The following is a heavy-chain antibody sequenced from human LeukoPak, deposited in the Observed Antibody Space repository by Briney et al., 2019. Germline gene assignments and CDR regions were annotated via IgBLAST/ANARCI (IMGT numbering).Heavy chain of an antibody. D-gene: IGHD1-26*01. Sequence: SETLSLTCTVSGGSISSHYWSWIRQPPGKGLEWIGYIYYSGSTNYNPSLKSRVTISVDMSKKQFSLKLSSVTAADTAVYYCASLGAREIYIDYWGQGTLVTVSS. V-gene: IGHV4-59*11. J-gene: IGHJ4*02. CDR2: IYYSGST. CDR3: ASLGAREIYIDY. CDR1: GGSISSHY.